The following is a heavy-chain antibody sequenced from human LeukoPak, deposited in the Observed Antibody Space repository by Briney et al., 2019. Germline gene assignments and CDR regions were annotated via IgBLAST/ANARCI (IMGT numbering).Heavy chain of an antibody. Sequence: SETLSLTCTVSGGSISSYYWSWIRQPPGKGLEWIGYIYYSGNTIYNPSLESRVTISVDTSKDQFSLNLNSVTAADTAVYYCVRYGGDSCNSWFDPWGQGTLVTVSS. CDR1: GGSISSYY. CDR3: VRYGGDSCNSWFDP. D-gene: IGHD5-24*01. J-gene: IGHJ5*02. V-gene: IGHV4-59*08. CDR2: IYYSGNT.